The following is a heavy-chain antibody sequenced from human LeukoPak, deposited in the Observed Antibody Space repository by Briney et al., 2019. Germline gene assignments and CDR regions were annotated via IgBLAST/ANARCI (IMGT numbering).Heavy chain of an antibody. D-gene: IGHD4-11*01. CDR3: ARTTVSRGWWFDP. Sequence: AASVKVSCKASGGTFSSYAISWVRQAPGQGLEWMGGIIPIFGTANYAQKFQGRVTITADESTSTAYVELSSLRSEDTAVYYCARTTVSRGWWFDPWGQGTLVTVSS. CDR1: GGTFSSYA. J-gene: IGHJ5*02. V-gene: IGHV1-69*13. CDR2: IIPIFGTA.